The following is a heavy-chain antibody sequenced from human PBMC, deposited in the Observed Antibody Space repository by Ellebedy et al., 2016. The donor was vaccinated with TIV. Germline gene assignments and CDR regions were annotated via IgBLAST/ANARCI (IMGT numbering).Heavy chain of an antibody. CDR1: GFSLRTSGMC. V-gene: IGHV2-70*20. D-gene: IGHD4-23*01. CDR2: INWNDEK. CDR3: ARFLYGGFVQYFDY. J-gene: IGHJ4*02. Sequence: SGPTLVXPTQTLTLTCTFSGFSLRTSGMCIGWVRQPPGKPLEWLALINWNDEKYYSTSLRTRLTIYKDTSKDQVLLTVTNMDPVDTATYFCARFLYGGFVQYFDYWGQGALVTVSS.